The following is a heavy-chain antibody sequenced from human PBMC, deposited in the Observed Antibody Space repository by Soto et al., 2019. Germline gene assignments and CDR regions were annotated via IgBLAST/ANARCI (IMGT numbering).Heavy chain of an antibody. V-gene: IGHV1-18*01. CDR1: GYTFTRYG. CDR2: INTYNGNT. Sequence: QVQLLQSGAEVKNPGASVKVSCKASGYTFTRYGIGWARQAPGQGLEWMGWINTYNGNTNYAQNVQGRVTLTTDTSTSIAYMELRCLRSNDTAIYYCAMVDVYVTPSPQDVWGQGSTVIVSS. CDR3: AMVDVYVTPSPQDV. J-gene: IGHJ6*02. D-gene: IGHD3-16*01.